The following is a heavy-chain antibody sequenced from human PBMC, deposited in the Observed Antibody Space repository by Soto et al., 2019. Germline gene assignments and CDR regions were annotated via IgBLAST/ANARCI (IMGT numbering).Heavy chain of an antibody. CDR1: GFTFSSYS. D-gene: IGHD6-25*01. CDR3: AREARLPIPQNFDY. Sequence: EVQLVESGGGLVQPGGSLRLSCAASGFTFSSYSMNWVRQAPGKGLEWVSYISSSSSTIDYADSVKGRFTISRDNAKNSLYLQMNSLRDEDTAVYYCAREARLPIPQNFDYWGQGTLVTVSS. CDR2: ISSSSSTI. V-gene: IGHV3-48*02. J-gene: IGHJ4*02.